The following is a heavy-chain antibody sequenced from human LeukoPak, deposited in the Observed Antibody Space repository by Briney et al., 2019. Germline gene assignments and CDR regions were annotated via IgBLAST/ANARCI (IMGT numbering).Heavy chain of an antibody. CDR2: ITHSGIT. V-gene: IGHV4-34*01. J-gene: IGHJ4*02. Sequence: SETLSLTCAVYGGSFSGYYWSWIRQPPGKGLEWIGEITHSGITNYNPSLKSRVTTSGDTSRNQFSLTLSSVTAADTAVYYCAVGGYDSSGYRVGMNYWGQGTLVTVSS. CDR1: GGSFSGYY. D-gene: IGHD3-22*01. CDR3: AVGGYDSSGYRVGMNY.